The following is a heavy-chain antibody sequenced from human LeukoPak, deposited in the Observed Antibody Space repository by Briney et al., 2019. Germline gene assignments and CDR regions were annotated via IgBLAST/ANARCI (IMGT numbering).Heavy chain of an antibody. CDR1: GYTFTSYY. CDR3: ARDYYYGSGSYYYYYYMDV. J-gene: IGHJ6*03. CDR2: INPNSGGT. D-gene: IGHD3-10*01. Sequence: GASVKVSCKASGYTFTSYYMHWVRQAPGQGLEWMGWINPNSGGTNYAQKFQGRVTMTRDTSISTAYMELSRLRSDDTAVYYCARDYYYGSGSYYYYYYMDVWGKGTTVTVSS. V-gene: IGHV1-2*02.